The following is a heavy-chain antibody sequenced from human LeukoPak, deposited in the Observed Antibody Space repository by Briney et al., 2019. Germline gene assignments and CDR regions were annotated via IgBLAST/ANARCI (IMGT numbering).Heavy chain of an antibody. CDR2: INPNSGGT. V-gene: IGHV1-2*02. Sequence: ASVKVSCKASGYTFTSYGISWVRQAPGQGLEWMGWINPNSGGTNYAQKFQGRVTMTRDTSISTAYMELSRLRSDDTAVYYCARLRIVGATLDYWGQGTLVTVSS. CDR3: ARLRIVGATLDY. J-gene: IGHJ4*02. D-gene: IGHD1-26*01. CDR1: GYTFTSYG.